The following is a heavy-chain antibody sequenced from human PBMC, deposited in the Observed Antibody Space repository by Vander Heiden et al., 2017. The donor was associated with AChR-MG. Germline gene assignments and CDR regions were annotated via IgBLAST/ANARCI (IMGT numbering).Heavy chain of an antibody. Sequence: QVQLQESGPGLVTPSETLSLTCTVPGGSISSYYWSWIRQPPGKGLEWIGYIYYSGSTNYNPSLKSRVTISVDTSKNQLSLKLSSVTAADTAVYYCARVAPIAAAGPGAFDIWGQGTMVTVSS. V-gene: IGHV4-59*01. CDR3: ARVAPIAAAGPGAFDI. CDR1: GGSISSYY. D-gene: IGHD6-13*01. CDR2: IYYSGST. J-gene: IGHJ3*02.